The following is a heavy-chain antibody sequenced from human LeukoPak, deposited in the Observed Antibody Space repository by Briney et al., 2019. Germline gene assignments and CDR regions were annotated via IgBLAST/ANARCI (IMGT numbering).Heavy chain of an antibody. V-gene: IGHV4-61*01. Sequence: SETLSLTCTVSGGSISSSSYYWGWIRQPPGKGLEWIGYIYYSGSTNYNPSLKSRVTISVDTSKNQFSLKLSSVTAADTAVYYCARDMMVAFDIWGQGTMVTVSS. J-gene: IGHJ3*02. CDR1: GGSISSSSYY. CDR2: IYYSGST. CDR3: ARDMMVAFDI. D-gene: IGHD3-16*01.